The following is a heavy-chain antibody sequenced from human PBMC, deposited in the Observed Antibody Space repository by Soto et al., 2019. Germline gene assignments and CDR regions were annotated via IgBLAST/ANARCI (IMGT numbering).Heavy chain of an antibody. D-gene: IGHD2-2*01. Sequence: PSETLPLTGTVSVGSISRGDYYWSWIPQPPWKGLEWIGYIYYSGSTYYNPSLKSRVTISVDTSKNQFSLKLSSVTAADTAVYYCARGPRRYCSSTSCHSSHGMDVWGQGTTVTVSS. CDR3: ARGPRRYCSSTSCHSSHGMDV. CDR2: IYYSGST. V-gene: IGHV4-30-4*01. CDR1: VGSISRGDYY. J-gene: IGHJ6*02.